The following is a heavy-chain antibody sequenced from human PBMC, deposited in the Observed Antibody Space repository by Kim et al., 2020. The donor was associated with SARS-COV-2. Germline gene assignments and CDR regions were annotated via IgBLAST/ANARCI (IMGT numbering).Heavy chain of an antibody. CDR2: ISGSGGRI. V-gene: IGHV3-48*03. J-gene: IGHJ6*02. D-gene: IGHD6-13*01. CDR1: GFPFGSYE. CDR3: ERGERSSSWYTYGMDV. Sequence: GGSLRLSCAASGFPFGSYEMNWVRQAPGKGLEWVSYISGSGGRIYYADSLKGRFIISRDSAKNSLYLQMNSLRAEDTAVYYCERGERSSSWYTYGMDVWGQGTTVTVSS.